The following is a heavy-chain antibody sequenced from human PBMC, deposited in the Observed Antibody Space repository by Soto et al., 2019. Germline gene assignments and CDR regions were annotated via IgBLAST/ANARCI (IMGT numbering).Heavy chain of an antibody. J-gene: IGHJ4*02. Sequence: PGGSLRLSCAASGFIFSAYASSWVRQAPGKGLEWVSTISETIGATDYADCVKGRFTISRDISRNTLYLEMNNLRAEDTAMYYCAKAQWLLGGDYFDSWGQGALVTVS. D-gene: IGHD6-19*01. V-gene: IGHV3-23*01. CDR1: GFIFSAYA. CDR3: AKAQWLLGGDYFDS. CDR2: ISETIGAT.